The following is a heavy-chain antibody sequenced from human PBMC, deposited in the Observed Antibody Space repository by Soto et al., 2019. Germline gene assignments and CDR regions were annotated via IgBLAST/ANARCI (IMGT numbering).Heavy chain of an antibody. D-gene: IGHD6-19*01. Sequence: GESLKISCKGSGYSFTSYWIGWVRQIPGKGLEWMGIIYPDDSDTRYSPSFQGQVTISADKSISTAYLQCSSLKASDTAMYYCARQSSGWSFDYWGQGTLVTVSS. CDR1: GYSFTSYW. V-gene: IGHV5-51*01. CDR2: IYPDDSDT. CDR3: ARQSSGWSFDY. J-gene: IGHJ4*02.